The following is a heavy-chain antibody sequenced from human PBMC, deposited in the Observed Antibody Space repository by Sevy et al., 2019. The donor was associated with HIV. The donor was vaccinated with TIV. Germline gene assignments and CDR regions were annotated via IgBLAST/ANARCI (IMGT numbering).Heavy chain of an antibody. J-gene: IGHJ4*02. V-gene: IGHV4-59*01. CDR1: GGSISSYY. Sequence: SETLSLTCTVSGGSISSYYWSWIRQPPGKGLEWIGYIYYSGSTNYNPSLKSRVTISVDTSKNQFSLKLSSVTAADTAVYYCARGAGSHHYGSGSYLFDYWGQGTLVTVSS. CDR3: ARGAGSHHYGSGSYLFDY. D-gene: IGHD3-10*01. CDR2: IYYSGST.